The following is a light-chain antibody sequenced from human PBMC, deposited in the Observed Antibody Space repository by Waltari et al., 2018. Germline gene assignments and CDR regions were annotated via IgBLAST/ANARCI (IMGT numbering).Light chain of an antibody. CDR2: YDR. J-gene: IGLJ1*01. Sequence: SYVVTQPPSVSLAPGETATIPCGGANIGTYSVHWYQQKAGQAPVLVIFYDRDRPSGIPDRFSGSNSGNTATLTISRVEAGDEARYYCHVWHPHVDPGVFGTGTEVTVL. CDR1: NIGTYS. V-gene: IGLV3-21*04. CDR3: HVWHPHVDPGV.